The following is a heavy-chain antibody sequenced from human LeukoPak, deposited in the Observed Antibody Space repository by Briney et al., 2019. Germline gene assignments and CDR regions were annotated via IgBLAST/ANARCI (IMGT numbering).Heavy chain of an antibody. D-gene: IGHD3-22*01. CDR2: IYSGGST. Sequence: PGGSLRLSCAASGFTVSSNYMSWVRQAPGKGLEWVSVIYSGGSTYYADSVKGRFTISRDNSKNTLYLQMNSLRAEDTAVYYCARDGPSRDYYDSSGYYWNAFDIWGQGTMVTVSS. V-gene: IGHV3-66*01. CDR3: ARDGPSRDYYDSSGYYWNAFDI. J-gene: IGHJ3*02. CDR1: GFTVSSNY.